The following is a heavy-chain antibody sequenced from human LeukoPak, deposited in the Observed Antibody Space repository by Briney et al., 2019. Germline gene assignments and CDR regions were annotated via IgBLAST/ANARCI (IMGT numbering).Heavy chain of an antibody. Sequence: SETLSLTCAVSGRSISSTSYYWAWIRQPPGKGLERIGTIYYSGSTYHNPSLKSRVTLSVDTSRNQFSLRLSSVDAADTAVYYCANAGVRYFDSSGLYAFDFWGQATTVTVSS. V-gene: IGHV4-39*01. D-gene: IGHD3-22*01. CDR1: GRSISSTSYY. CDR3: ANAGVRYFDSSGLYAFDF. CDR2: IYYSGST. J-gene: IGHJ3*01.